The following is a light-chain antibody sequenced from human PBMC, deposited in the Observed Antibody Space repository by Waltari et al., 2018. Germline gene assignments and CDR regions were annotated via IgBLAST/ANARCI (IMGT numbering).Light chain of an antibody. V-gene: IGLV2-14*03. Sequence: QSALTQPASVSGSPGQSITISCRGTRTAVGSYNYALWYQQHPGKAPKLLIYDVSKRHSGASNRFSGSKAGNTASLTLSGLQAEDEADYYCSSFTSKRTVVFGGGTKVTVL. CDR3: SSFTSKRTVV. CDR2: DVS. CDR1: RTAVGSYNY. J-gene: IGLJ3*02.